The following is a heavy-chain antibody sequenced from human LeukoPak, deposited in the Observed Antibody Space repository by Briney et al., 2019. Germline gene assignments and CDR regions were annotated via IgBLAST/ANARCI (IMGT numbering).Heavy chain of an antibody. V-gene: IGHV4-34*01. J-gene: IGHJ6*02. CDR2: INHSGST. Sequence: SETLSLTCAVYGGSFSGYHWSWIRQPPGKGLEWIGEINHSGSTNYNPSLKSRVTISVDTSKNQFSLKLSSVTAADTAVYYCARGKWLQLRDYYYCGLDVWGQGTTVTASS. CDR3: ARGKWLQLRDYYYCGLDV. CDR1: GGSFSGYH. D-gene: IGHD5-24*01.